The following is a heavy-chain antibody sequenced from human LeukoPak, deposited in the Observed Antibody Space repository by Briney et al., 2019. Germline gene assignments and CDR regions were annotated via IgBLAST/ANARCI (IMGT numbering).Heavy chain of an antibody. D-gene: IGHD3-10*01. Sequence: GGSLRLSCAASGFTFSSFALSWVRQAPEQGLEWVSGVSDNTYYADSVRGRCTISTYESKNTLYLQMDSMRADDTAIYSCARSRGPGSHWFDPWGQGTLVTVST. CDR3: ARSRGPGSHWFDP. J-gene: IGHJ5*02. CDR2: VSDNT. CDR1: GFTFSSFA. V-gene: IGHV3-23*01.